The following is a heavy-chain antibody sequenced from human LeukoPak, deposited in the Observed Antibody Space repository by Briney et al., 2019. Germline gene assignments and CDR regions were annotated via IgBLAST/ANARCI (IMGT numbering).Heavy chain of an antibody. V-gene: IGHV4-59*01. J-gene: IGHJ4*02. CDR3: ARRGYSYGPLDY. CDR1: GGSISSYY. CDR2: IYYSGST. D-gene: IGHD5-18*01. Sequence: SETLSLTCTVSGGSISSYYWSWIQQPPGKGLEWIGYIYYSGSTNYNPSLKSRVTISVDTSKNQFSLKLSSVTAADTAVYYCARRGYSYGPLDYWGQGTLVTVSS.